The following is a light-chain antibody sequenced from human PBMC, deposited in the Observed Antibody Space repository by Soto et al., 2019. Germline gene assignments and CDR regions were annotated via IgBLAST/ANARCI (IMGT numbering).Light chain of an antibody. CDR1: QSVSSY. V-gene: IGKV3-11*01. CDR3: QQRSNWPLT. Sequence: EIVLTQSPATLSLSPGERATLSCRASQSVSSYLAWYQQKPGQAPRLLIYDASNRATGIPARFSGSGSGTDFTLSISCLVPEDFAVYYCQQRSNWPLTFGGGTKVDIK. CDR2: DAS. J-gene: IGKJ4*01.